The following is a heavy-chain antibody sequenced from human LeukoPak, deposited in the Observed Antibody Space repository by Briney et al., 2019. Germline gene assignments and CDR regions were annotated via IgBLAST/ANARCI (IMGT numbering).Heavy chain of an antibody. D-gene: IGHD2-2*01. V-gene: IGHV4-34*01. CDR1: GGSFSGYY. Sequence: TSETLSLTCAVYGGSFSGYYWSWIRQPPGKGLEWIGEINHSGSTNYNPSLKSRVTISVDTSKNQFSLKLSSVTAADTAVYYCARAPPPYCSSTSCYLAFDPWGQGTLVTVSS. CDR2: INHSGST. J-gene: IGHJ5*02. CDR3: ARAPPPYCSSTSCYLAFDP.